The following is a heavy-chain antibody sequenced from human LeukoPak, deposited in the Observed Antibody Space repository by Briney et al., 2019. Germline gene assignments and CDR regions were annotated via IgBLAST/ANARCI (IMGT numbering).Heavy chain of an antibody. CDR2: MNPNSGNT. Sequence: ASVKASCKASGYTFTSYDINWVRQATGQGLEWMGWMNPNSGNTGYAQKFQGRVTMTRNTSISTAYMELSSLRSEDTAVYYCARAYFYCSSTSCYAPYGMDVWGQGTTVTVSS. CDR1: GYTFTSYD. CDR3: ARAYFYCSSTSCYAPYGMDV. J-gene: IGHJ6*02. V-gene: IGHV1-8*01. D-gene: IGHD2-2*01.